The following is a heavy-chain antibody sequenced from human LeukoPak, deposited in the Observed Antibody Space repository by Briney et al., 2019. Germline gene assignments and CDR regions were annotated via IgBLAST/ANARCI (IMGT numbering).Heavy chain of an antibody. CDR3: ARDRSTVTTWVDY. CDR2: IRYNGNNQ. V-gene: IGHV3-30*02. Sequence: GGSLRLSCAASGFTFNNYGMHWVRQAPGKGLEWVAFIRYNGNNQYYADSVKGRFTISRDNSKNTLYLQMNSLRAEDTAVYYCARDRSTVTTWVDYWGQGTLVTVSS. CDR1: GFTFNNYG. J-gene: IGHJ4*02. D-gene: IGHD4-17*01.